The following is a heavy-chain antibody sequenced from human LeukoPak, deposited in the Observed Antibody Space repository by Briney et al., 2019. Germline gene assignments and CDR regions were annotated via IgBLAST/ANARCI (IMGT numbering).Heavy chain of an antibody. D-gene: IGHD3-10*02. CDR2: ISYDGSNK. CDR3: ARDLCSGGFCYYGMDV. CDR1: GLTFSSYA. V-gene: IGHV3-30*04. Sequence: GGSLRLLCAASGLTFSSYAMHWVREAPGKGLEGVAVISYDGSNKYYAESVKGRFTISRDNSKNTLYLQMNSLRAEDTAVYYCARDLCSGGFCYYGMDVWGQGTTVTVSS. J-gene: IGHJ6*02.